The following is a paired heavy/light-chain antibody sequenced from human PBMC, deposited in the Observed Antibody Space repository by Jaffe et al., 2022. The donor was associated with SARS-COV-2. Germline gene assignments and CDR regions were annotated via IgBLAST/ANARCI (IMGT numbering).Heavy chain of an antibody. J-gene: IGHJ6*02. V-gene: IGHV3-33*01. CDR3: ARELVAAAGTGHYYYYGMDV. D-gene: IGHD6-13*01. CDR1: GFTFSSYG. Sequence: QVQLVESGGGVVQPGRSLRLSCAASGFTFSSYGMHWVRQAPGKGLEWVAVIWYDGSNKYYADSVKGRFTISRDNSKNTLYLQMNSLRAEDTAVYYCARELVAAAGTGHYYYYGMDVWGQGTTVTVSS. CDR2: IWYDGSNK.
Light chain of an antibody. J-gene: IGLJ2*01. Sequence: QSALTQPPSASGSPGQSVTISCTGTSSDVGGYNYVSWYQQHPGKAPKLMIYEVSKRPSGVPDRFSGSKSGNTASLTVSGLQAEDEADYYCSSYAGSNNLRVVFGGGTKLTVL. V-gene: IGLV2-8*01. CDR1: SSDVGGYNY. CDR3: SSYAGSNNLRVV. CDR2: EVS.